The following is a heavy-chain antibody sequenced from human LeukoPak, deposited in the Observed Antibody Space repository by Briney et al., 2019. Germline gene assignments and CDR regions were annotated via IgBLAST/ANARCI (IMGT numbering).Heavy chain of an antibody. CDR2: INPNSGGT. CDR1: GYTFTGYY. CDR3: ARAPPITGPLRGAFDI. J-gene: IGHJ3*02. Sequence: ASVKVSCKASGYTFTGYYMHWVRQAPGQGLEWMGWINPNSGGTNYAQKFQGRVTMTRDTSISTAYMELSRLRSDDTAVYYCARAPPITGPLRGAFDIWGQGTMVTVSS. D-gene: IGHD1-20*01. V-gene: IGHV1-2*02.